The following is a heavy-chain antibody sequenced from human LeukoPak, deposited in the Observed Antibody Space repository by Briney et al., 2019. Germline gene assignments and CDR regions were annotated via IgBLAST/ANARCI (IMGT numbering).Heavy chain of an antibody. Sequence: GGSLRLSCAASGFTFSDSWMSWVRQAPGKGLEWVANMNQDGSAKGYVDSVKGRFTISRDNARNSLYLQMSSLRPEDTAVYYCATDRGGSSGFDYWGQGTLVTVSS. CDR3: ATDRGGSSGFDY. CDR2: MNQDGSAK. V-gene: IGHV3-7*01. D-gene: IGHD6-19*01. CDR1: GFTFSDSW. J-gene: IGHJ4*02.